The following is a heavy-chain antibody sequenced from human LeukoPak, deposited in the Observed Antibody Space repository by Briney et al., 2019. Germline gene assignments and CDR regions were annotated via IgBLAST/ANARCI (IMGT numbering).Heavy chain of an antibody. Sequence: GGSLRLSCAASGFTFSSYAMSWVRQAPGKGLEWVSAISGSGGSTYYADSVKGRFTISRDNSKNTLYLQMNSLRAEDTAVYYCAKAVTSYYDSSGYSLNWGQGTLVTVSS. CDR3: AKAVTSYYDSSGYSLN. CDR1: GFTFSSYA. J-gene: IGHJ4*02. CDR2: ISGSGGST. D-gene: IGHD3-22*01. V-gene: IGHV3-23*01.